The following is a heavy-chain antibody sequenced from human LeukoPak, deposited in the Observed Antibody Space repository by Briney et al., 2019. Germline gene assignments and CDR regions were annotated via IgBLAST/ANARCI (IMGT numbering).Heavy chain of an antibody. V-gene: IGHV4-59*01. CDR3: ARLSGYSSGHYYSGY. D-gene: IGHD3-22*01. CDR1: GGSISGDY. J-gene: IGHJ4*02. CDR2: IYYRGNT. Sequence: SETLSLTCTVSGGSISGDYWSWIRQPPGKGLEWIGYIYYRGNTNYNPSLKSRVTISVDTSKNQFSLKLSSVTAADTAVYYCARLSGYSSGHYYSGYWGQGTLVTVSS.